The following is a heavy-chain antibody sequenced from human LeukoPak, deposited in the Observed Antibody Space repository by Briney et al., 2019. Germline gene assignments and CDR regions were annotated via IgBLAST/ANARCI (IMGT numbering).Heavy chain of an antibody. CDR2: ISGSGGRT. D-gene: IGHD4-17*01. J-gene: IGHJ4*02. CDR1: GFTFTSYG. Sequence: GGSLRPSCAASGFTFTSYGMSWVRQAPGKGLEWVSAISGSGGRTSYADSVKGRFTISRDNAKNSLYLQMNSLRAEDTAVYYCARIPLMTTVIDYWGQGTLVTVSS. CDR3: ARIPLMTTVIDY. V-gene: IGHV3-23*01.